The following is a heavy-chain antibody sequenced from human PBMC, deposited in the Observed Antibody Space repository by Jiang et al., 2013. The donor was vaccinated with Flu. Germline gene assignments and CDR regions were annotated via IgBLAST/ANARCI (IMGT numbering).Heavy chain of an antibody. CDR1: GGSISSYY. D-gene: IGHD3-10*01. Sequence: GPGLVKPSETLSLTCTVSGGSISSYYWSWIRQPPGKGLEWIGYIYYSGSTNYNPSLKSRVTISVDTSKNQFSLKLSSVTAADTAVYYCARESHRGVIRYYYGMDVWGQGTTVTVSS. CDR2: IYYSGST. V-gene: IGHV4-59*01. CDR3: ARESHRGVIRYYYGMDV. J-gene: IGHJ6*02.